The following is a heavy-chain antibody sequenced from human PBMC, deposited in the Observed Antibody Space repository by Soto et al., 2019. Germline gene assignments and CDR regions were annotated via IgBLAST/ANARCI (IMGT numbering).Heavy chain of an antibody. CDR1: GFTFSSYA. D-gene: IGHD3-3*01. CDR2: ISGSGGST. CDR3: AKTISYYDFWSGYHV. Sequence: PGGSLRLSCAASGFTFSSYAMSWVRQAPGKGLEWVSAISGSGGSTYYADSVKGRFTISRDNSKNTLYLQMNSLRAEDTAVYYCAKTISYYDFWSGYHVWGQGTTVTGSS. V-gene: IGHV3-23*01. J-gene: IGHJ6*02.